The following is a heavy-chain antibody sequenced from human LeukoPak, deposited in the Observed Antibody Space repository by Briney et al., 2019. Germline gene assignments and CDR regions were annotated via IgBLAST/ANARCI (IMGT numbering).Heavy chain of an antibody. V-gene: IGHV3-23*01. Sequence: PGGSLRLSCAASGFTFSRYAMSWVRQAPGKGLEWVSAISGSGGSTYHADSVKGRFTISRDNSKNTLYLQMNSLRAEDTAVYYCAKVSYHYYGSGSYVLDYWGQGTLVTVSS. CDR3: AKVSYHYYGSGSYVLDY. J-gene: IGHJ4*02. CDR2: ISGSGGST. CDR1: GFTFSRYA. D-gene: IGHD3-10*01.